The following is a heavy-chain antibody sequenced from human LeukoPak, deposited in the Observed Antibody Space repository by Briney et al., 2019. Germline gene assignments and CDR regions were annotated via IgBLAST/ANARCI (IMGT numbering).Heavy chain of an antibody. CDR3: AKEASTIIAYCGGDCYFGDHYFDY. V-gene: IGHV3-23*01. D-gene: IGHD2-21*01. CDR1: GFTFSSYA. J-gene: IGHJ4*02. Sequence: GGSLRLSCAASGFTFSSYAMSWVRQAPGKGLEWVSAISGSGGSTYYADSVKGRFTISRDNSKNTLYLQMNSLRAEDTAVYYCAKEASTIIAYCGGDCYFGDHYFDYWGQGTLVTVSS. CDR2: ISGSGGST.